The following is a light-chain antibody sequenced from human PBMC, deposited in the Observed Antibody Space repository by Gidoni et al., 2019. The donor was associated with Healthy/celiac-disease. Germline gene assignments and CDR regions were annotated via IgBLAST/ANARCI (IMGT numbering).Light chain of an antibody. Sequence: EIVLTQSPATLSFSPGERATLTCRASQSVSSYLDWYQQKPGQAPRLLIYDASNRDTGIPARFSGSGSGTDFTLTISSLEPEDFAVYYCQQRSNWPSITFGHGTRVEIK. CDR2: DAS. CDR1: QSVSSY. V-gene: IGKV3-11*01. J-gene: IGKJ5*01. CDR3: QQRSNWPSIT.